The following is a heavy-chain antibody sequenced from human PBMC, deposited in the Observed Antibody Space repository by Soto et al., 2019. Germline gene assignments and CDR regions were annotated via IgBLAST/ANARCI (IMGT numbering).Heavy chain of an antibody. J-gene: IGHJ4*02. Sequence: QVQLVQSGAEVKKPGASVTVSCKASGYTFTSFHISWVRQAPGQGLEWMGWISAYNGNTNYTQKLQGRVTRTTDTSTSTGYLGMRSLRSGDTAVYYCASDAPPEDYWGRGTLVTVSS. CDR3: ASDAPPEDY. V-gene: IGHV1-18*01. CDR2: ISAYNGNT. CDR1: GYTFTSFH.